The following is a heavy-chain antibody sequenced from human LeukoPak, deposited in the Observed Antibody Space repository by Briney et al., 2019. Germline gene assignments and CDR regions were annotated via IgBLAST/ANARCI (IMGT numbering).Heavy chain of an antibody. J-gene: IGHJ4*02. D-gene: IGHD6-6*01. CDR2: IYYSGST. Sequence: SETLSLTCTVSGGSISSSSYYWGWIRQPPGKGLEWIGSIYYSGSTYYNPSLKSRVTISVDTSKNQFSLKLSSVTAADTAVYYCARLLIAARWDYWGQGTLVTVSS. CDR3: ARLLIAARWDY. V-gene: IGHV4-39*01. CDR1: GGSISSSSYY.